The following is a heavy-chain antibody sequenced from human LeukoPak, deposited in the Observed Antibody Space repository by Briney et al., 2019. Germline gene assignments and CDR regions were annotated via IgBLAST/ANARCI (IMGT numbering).Heavy chain of an antibody. CDR3: ARLPNARGFPLYGDYAPTITGIDY. J-gene: IGHJ4*02. CDR1: GGSISSYY. D-gene: IGHD4-17*01. V-gene: IGHV4-59*08. Sequence: SETLSLTCTVSGGSISSYYWSWIRQPAGKGLEWIGYIYYSGSTNYNPSLKSRVTISVDTSKNQFSLKLSSVTAADTAVYYCARLPNARGFPLYGDYAPTITGIDYWGQGTLVTVSS. CDR2: IYYSGST.